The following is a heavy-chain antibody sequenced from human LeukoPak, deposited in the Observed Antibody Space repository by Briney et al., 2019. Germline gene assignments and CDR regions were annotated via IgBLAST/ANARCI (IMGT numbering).Heavy chain of an antibody. CDR3: ARVPGDGYNFSFDY. J-gene: IGHJ4*02. CDR1: GYTFSSYY. CDR2: INPTGGGT. V-gene: IGHV1-46*01. D-gene: IGHD5-24*01. Sequence: ASVKVSCTASGYTFSSYYMHWVRQAPGQGLEWMGIINPTGGGTNYAQKFQGRVTMTKDTSTSTVYMELSSLRSEDTAVCYCARVPGDGYNFSFDYWGQGTLVTVSS.